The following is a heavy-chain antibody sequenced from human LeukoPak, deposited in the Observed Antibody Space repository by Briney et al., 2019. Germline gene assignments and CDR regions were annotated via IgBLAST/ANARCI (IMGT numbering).Heavy chain of an antibody. CDR3: AKDLRYYDSSGYYYMENDY. D-gene: IGHD3-22*01. CDR2: ISGSGGST. Sequence: GGSLRLSCAASGFTFSSYSMNWVRQAPGKGLEWVSAISGSGGSTYYADSVKGRFTISRDNSKNTLYLQMNSLRAEDTAVYYCAKDLRYYDSSGYYYMENDYWGQGTLVTVSS. V-gene: IGHV3-23*01. CDR1: GFTFSSYS. J-gene: IGHJ4*02.